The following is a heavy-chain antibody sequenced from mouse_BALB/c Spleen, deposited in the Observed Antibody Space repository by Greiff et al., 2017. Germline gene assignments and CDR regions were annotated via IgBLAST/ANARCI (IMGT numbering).Heavy chain of an antibody. CDR2: ISYDGSN. V-gene: IGHV3-6*02. Sequence: EVKLVESGPGLVKPSQSLSLTCSVTGYSITSGYYWNWIRQFPGNKLEWMGYISYDGSNNYNPSLKNRISITLDTSKNQFFLKLNSVTTEDTATYYCARVHYYGSSYDYWGQGTTLTVAS. CDR3: ARVHYYGSSYDY. D-gene: IGHD1-1*01. CDR1: GYSITSGYY. J-gene: IGHJ2*01.